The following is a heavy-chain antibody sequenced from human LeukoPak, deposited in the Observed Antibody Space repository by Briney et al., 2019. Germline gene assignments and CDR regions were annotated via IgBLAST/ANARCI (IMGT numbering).Heavy chain of an antibody. D-gene: IGHD2-2*01. V-gene: IGHV3-74*01. J-gene: IGHJ4*02. CDR3: AGGYCSSTSCYANGPIDY. CDR2: IKSDSSIK. Sequence: GGSLRLSCAASGFTFSSHWMHWVRQAPGKGLVWVSRIKSDSSIKDYADSVKGRFTISRDNSKNTLYLQMNSLRAEDTAVYYCAGGYCSSTSCYANGPIDYWGQGTLVTVSS. CDR1: GFTFSSHW.